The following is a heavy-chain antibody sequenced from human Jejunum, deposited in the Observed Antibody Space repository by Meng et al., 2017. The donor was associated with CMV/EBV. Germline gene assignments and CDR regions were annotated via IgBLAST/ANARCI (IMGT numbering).Heavy chain of an antibody. CDR2: IHPGDSDT. D-gene: IGHD2-2*01. Sequence: GWVRQMTGKGLEWMGIIHPGDSDTRYSPSFQGQVIISADKSITTAYLQWSSLKASDTAMYYCSRHKKAPYCSSTSCYETFGWFDPWGQGTLVTVSS. CDR3: SRHKKAPYCSSTSCYETFGWFDP. V-gene: IGHV5-51*01. J-gene: IGHJ5*02.